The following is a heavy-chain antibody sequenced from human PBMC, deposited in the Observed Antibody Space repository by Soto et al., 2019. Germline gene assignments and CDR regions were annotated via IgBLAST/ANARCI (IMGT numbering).Heavy chain of an antibody. CDR2: IDPTDSYT. CDR1: GYSFTNYW. CDR3: ATRYCSSASCPRNYYGMDV. J-gene: IGHJ6*02. V-gene: IGHV5-10-1*01. Sequence: GESLKISCNGSGYSFTNYWISWVRQMPGKGLEWMGRIDPTDSYTNYSPSFQGHVTISVDKSISTAYLQWSSLKASDTAMYYCATRYCSSASCPRNYYGMDVWGQGTTVTVSS. D-gene: IGHD2-2*01.